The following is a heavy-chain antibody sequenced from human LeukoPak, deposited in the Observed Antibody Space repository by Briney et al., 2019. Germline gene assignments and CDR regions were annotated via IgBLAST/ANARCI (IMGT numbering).Heavy chain of an antibody. J-gene: IGHJ2*01. V-gene: IGHV1-18*01. CDR3: ARDFGGGDYDWYFDL. CDR2: ISAYNGNT. CDR1: GYTFTSYG. Sequence: ASVKVSCKASGYTFTSYGISWVRQAPGQGLEWMGWISAYNGNTNYAQKLQGRVTITSDTSASTAYMELSSLRSEDTAVYYCARDFGGGDYDWYFDLWGRGTLVTVSS. D-gene: IGHD4-17*01.